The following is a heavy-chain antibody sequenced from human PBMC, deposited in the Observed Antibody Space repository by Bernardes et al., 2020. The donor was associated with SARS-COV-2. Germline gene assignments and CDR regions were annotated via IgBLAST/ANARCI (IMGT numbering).Heavy chain of an antibody. D-gene: IGHD6-6*01. CDR2: IRYYGSNK. V-gene: IGHV3-30*02. CDR1: VFTSSEYG. Sequence: GSLRVSFAAPVFTSSEYGMHWVRPTPGKGLEWVAFIRYYGSNKYHADSVKGRFSISRDNSKNTLYLQVNSLRAEDTAVYYCASKPYSSSHADYDQFAMDVWGQGTTVTVSS. J-gene: IGHJ6*02. CDR3: ASKPYSSSHADYDQFAMDV.